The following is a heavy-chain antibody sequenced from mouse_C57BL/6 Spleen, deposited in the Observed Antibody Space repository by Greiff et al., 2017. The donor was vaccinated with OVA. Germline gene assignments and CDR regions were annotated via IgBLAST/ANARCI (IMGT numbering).Heavy chain of an antibody. CDR3: ARGNYEYYYYAMDY. V-gene: IGHV1-47*01. CDR2: FHPYNDDT. D-gene: IGHD2-1*01. J-gene: IGHJ4*01. CDR1: GYTFTTYP. Sequence: VKLVESGAELVKPGASVKMSCKASGYTFTTYPIEWMKQNHGKSLEWIGNFHPYNDDTKYNEKFKGKATLTVEKSSSTVYLELSRLTSDDSAVYYCARGNYEYYYYAMDYWGQGTSVTVSS.